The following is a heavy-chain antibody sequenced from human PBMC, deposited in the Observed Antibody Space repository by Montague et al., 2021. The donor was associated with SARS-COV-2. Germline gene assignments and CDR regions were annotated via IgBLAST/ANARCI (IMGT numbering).Heavy chain of an antibody. CDR2: IYYSGST. D-gene: IGHD3-22*01. J-gene: IGHJ3*02. V-gene: IGHV4-31*03. CDR3: ARARIVVVINAFDI. CDR1: GGSISSGGYY. Sequence: TLSLTCTVSGGSISSGGYYWSWLRQHPGKGLEWIGYIYYSGSTYYNPSLKSRVTISVETSKNQFSLKLSSVTAADTAVYYCARARIVVVINAFDIWGQGTMVTVSS.